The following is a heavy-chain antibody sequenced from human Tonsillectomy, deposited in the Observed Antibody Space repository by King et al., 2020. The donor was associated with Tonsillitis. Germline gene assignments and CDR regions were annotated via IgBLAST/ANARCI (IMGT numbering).Heavy chain of an antibody. CDR1: GFTFDDYA. D-gene: IGHD6-19*01. V-gene: IGHV3-43*02. CDR2: ISGDAGST. Sequence: VQLVESGGGVVQPGGSLRLSCAASGFTFDDYAMHWVRHAPGKGLEWVSLISGDAGSTDYADSVKGRFTISRDNSKNSLYLQMNSLRTEDIAFYYCAKDKGSGWYYFDYWGQGTLVTVSS. J-gene: IGHJ4*02. CDR3: AKDKGSGWYYFDY.